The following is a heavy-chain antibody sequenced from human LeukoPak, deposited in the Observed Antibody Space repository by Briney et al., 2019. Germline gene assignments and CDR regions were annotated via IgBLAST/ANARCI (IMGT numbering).Heavy chain of an antibody. J-gene: IGHJ4*02. CDR3: AKEVGGSGSF. V-gene: IGHV3-7*01. Sequence: GGSLRLSCAASGFTFSDYWMTRVRQAPGKGLEWVANIKQDGSQKYYVDSVKGRFTISRDNAKNSLYLQMNSLRVEDTAVYYCAKEVGGSGSFWGQGTLVTVSS. CDR1: GFTFSDYW. D-gene: IGHD3-10*01. CDR2: IKQDGSQK.